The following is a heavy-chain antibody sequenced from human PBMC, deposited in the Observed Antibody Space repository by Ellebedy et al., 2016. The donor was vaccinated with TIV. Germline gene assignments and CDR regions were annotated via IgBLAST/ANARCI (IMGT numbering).Heavy chain of an antibody. V-gene: IGHV1-46*01. CDR2: INPSDGST. Sequence: ASVKVSCXASGYTFTSYHMHWVRQAPGQGLEWMGIINPSDGSTTYAQKFQGRVTMTRDMSTSTVYMELSSLRSEDTAVYYCARALEGMDYYDSSGYFFDYWGQGTLVTVSS. D-gene: IGHD3-22*01. CDR1: GYTFTSYH. CDR3: ARALEGMDYYDSSGYFFDY. J-gene: IGHJ4*02.